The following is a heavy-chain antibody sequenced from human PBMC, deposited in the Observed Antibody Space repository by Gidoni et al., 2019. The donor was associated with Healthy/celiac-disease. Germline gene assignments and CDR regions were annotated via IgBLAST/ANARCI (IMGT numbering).Heavy chain of an antibody. V-gene: IGHV4-61*02. D-gene: IGHD4-17*01. CDR1: GGSISSGSYY. Sequence: QVQLQESGPGLVKPSQTLSLTCTVSGGSISSGSYYWSWIRQPAGKGLEWIGRIYTSGSPNYNPSLKSRVTISVDTSKNQFSLKLSSVTAADTAVYYCARVGTTVVTEAFFDYWGQGTLVTVSS. CDR3: ARVGTTVVTEAFFDY. J-gene: IGHJ4*02. CDR2: IYTSGSP.